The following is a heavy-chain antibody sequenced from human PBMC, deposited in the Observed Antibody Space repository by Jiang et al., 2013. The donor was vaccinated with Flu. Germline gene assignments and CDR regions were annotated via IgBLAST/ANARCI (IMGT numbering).Heavy chain of an antibody. D-gene: IGHD3-10*01. V-gene: IGHV7-4-1*02. Sequence: QSGSELKKPGASVMVSCKASGYTLTTYAMNWVRQAPGQGLEWMGWINTNTGNPTYAQGFTGRFVFSLDTSVSTAYLQISSLKAEDTAVYYCAREYGSGSYYPNYFDYWGQGTLVTVSS. J-gene: IGHJ4*02. CDR2: INTNTGNP. CDR1: GYTLTTYA. CDR3: AREYGSGSYYPNYFDY.